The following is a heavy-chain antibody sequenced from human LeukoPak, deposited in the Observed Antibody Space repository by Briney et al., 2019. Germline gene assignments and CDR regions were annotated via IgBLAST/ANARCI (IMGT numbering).Heavy chain of an antibody. CDR1: GGSISSGDYY. J-gene: IGHJ6*03. V-gene: IGHV4-30-4*08. D-gene: IGHD1-14*01. CDR3: ARGRNHYYYYMDV. Sequence: SQTLSLTCTVSGGSISSGDYYWSWIRQPPGKGLEWIGYIYYSGSTYYNPSLKSRVTISEDTSKNQFSLKLSSVTAADTAVYYCARGRNHYYYYMDVWGKGTTVTVSS. CDR2: IYYSGST.